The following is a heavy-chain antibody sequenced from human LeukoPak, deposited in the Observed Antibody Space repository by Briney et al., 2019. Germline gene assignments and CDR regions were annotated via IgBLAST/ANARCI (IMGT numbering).Heavy chain of an antibody. CDR3: ARDVGVYYSSRPNYYYYGMDV. CDR1: GFTFSSYA. D-gene: IGHD6-13*01. V-gene: IGHV3-30*04. J-gene: IGHJ6*02. Sequence: GGSLRLSCAASGFTFSSYAMHWVRQAPGKGLQWVAVISYDGSNKYYADSVKGRFTISRDNSKNTLYLQMNSLRAEDAAVYYCARDVGVYYSSRPNYYYYGMDVWGQGTTVTVSS. CDR2: ISYDGSNK.